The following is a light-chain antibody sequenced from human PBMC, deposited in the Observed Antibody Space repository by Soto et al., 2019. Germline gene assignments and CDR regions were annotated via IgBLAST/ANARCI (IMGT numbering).Light chain of an antibody. Sequence: IVITQSQLSLPVTPGEPASISCRSSQSLVYSDGHTYLNWFQQRPGQSPMRLIYKVSNRDSGVPDRFSGSGSGTDFTLEISRVEAEDIVVFYCMQGSHWPPTFGQGTRLEIK. CDR1: QSLVYSDGHTY. CDR2: KVS. CDR3: MQGSHWPPT. J-gene: IGKJ5*01. V-gene: IGKV2-30*01.